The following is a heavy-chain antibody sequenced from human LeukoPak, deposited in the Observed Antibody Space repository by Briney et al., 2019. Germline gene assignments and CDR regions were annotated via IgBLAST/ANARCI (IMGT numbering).Heavy chain of an antibody. Sequence: SQTLSLTCTVSGGSTSSGDYYWSWIRQPPGKGLEWIGYISYSGSTYYNPSLKSRVTISLDTSKNQFSLKLSSVTAADTAVYYCASAVDYYGSGSYYKRWFDPWGQRTLVTVSS. CDR1: GGSTSSGDYY. J-gene: IGHJ5*02. D-gene: IGHD3-10*01. V-gene: IGHV4-30-4*08. CDR3: ASAVDYYGSGSYYKRWFDP. CDR2: ISYSGST.